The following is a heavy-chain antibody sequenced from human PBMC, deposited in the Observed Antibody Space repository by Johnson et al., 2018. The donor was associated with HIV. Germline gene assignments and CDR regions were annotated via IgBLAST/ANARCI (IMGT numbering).Heavy chain of an antibody. V-gene: IGHV3-33*01. Sequence: QVQLVESGGGVVQPGRSLRLSCAASGFTFSSYGMHWVRQAPGKGLEWVAVIWYDGSNKYYADSVKGRFTISRDNSKNTLSLQMNSLRAEDTAVYYCARDSFDISGQQHDAFDIWGQGTMVTVSS. CDR2: IWYDGSNK. CDR1: GFTFSSYG. CDR3: ARDSFDISGQQHDAFDI. J-gene: IGHJ3*02. D-gene: IGHD3-22*01.